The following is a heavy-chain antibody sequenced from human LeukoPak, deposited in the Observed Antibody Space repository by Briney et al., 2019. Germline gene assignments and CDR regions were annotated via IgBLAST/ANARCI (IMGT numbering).Heavy chain of an antibody. CDR3: ARVLSTGIGYGHGSFDY. V-gene: IGHV3-20*04. Sequence: GGSLRPSCAASGFTFDDDGMSWIRQAPGKGLEWVAGINWNGETTGYADSVKGRFTISRENAKNSLHLQLNSLRAEDTALYYCARVLSTGIGYGHGSFDYWGQGALVTVSS. J-gene: IGHJ4*02. D-gene: IGHD1-1*01. CDR2: INWNGETT. CDR1: GFTFDDDG.